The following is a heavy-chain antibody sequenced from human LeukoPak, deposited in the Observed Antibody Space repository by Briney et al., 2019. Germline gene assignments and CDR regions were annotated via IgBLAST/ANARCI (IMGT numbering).Heavy chain of an antibody. CDR2: LYHSGNT. CDR1: GSSISSNYY. CDR3: ARVRTAYPRYFDY. D-gene: IGHD3/OR15-3a*01. V-gene: IGHV4-38-2*02. J-gene: IGHJ4*02. Sequence: SETLSLTCTVSGSSISSNYYWDWIRQPPGKGLEWIGSLYHSGNTYYNPSLKSRVTISLDTSKNQFSLKLRSVTAADTAVYYCARVRTAYPRYFDYWGQGTLVTVSS.